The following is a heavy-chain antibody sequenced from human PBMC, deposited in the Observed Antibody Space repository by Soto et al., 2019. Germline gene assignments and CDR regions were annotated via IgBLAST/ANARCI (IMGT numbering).Heavy chain of an antibody. V-gene: IGHV3-23*01. CDR2: ISGSGGST. Sequence: EVQLLESGGGLVQPGGSLRLSCAASGFTFSRYPMSWVRQAPGKGLEWVSAISGSGGSTYYADSVKGRFTISRDNSKNTLYLQMNSLRAEDTAVYYCAKSRGYYYYMDVWGKGTTVTVSS. CDR1: GFTFSRYP. J-gene: IGHJ6*03. CDR3: AKSRGYYYYMDV. D-gene: IGHD3-10*01.